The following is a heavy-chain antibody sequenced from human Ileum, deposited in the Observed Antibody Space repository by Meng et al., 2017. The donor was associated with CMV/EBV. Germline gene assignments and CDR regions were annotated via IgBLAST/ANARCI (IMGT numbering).Heavy chain of an antibody. CDR2: IIGSAVTT. J-gene: IGHJ4*02. CDR3: AKSAEDTGGTTGFDY. CDR1: GFTFSNYA. V-gene: IGHV3-23*01. Sequence: SGFTFSNYAINWVRQAPGKELEWVSSIIGSAVTTYYADSVKGRFTISRDNSKNMVYLQVNSLRAEDTAIYYCAKSAEDTGGTTGFDYWGQGTLVTVSS. D-gene: IGHD1-1*01.